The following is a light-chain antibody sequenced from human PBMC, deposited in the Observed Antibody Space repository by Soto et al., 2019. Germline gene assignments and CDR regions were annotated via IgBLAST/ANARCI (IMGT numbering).Light chain of an antibody. CDR1: QSVSSNY. V-gene: IGKV3-20*01. CDR2: GAS. CDR3: QRYAGSSYT. J-gene: IGKJ2*01. Sequence: EIVLTQSPGTLSLSPGERATLSCRASQSVSSNYLVWYQQKPGQAPRPLIYGASTRATGIPDRFSGSGSGTDFTLTISRLAADDCDVDYCQRYAGSSYTFGQGIMLEIK.